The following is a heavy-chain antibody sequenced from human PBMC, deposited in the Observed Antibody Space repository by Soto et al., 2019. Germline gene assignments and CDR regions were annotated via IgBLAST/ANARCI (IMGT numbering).Heavy chain of an antibody. V-gene: IGHV3-74*01. CDR3: VRDVNIDFDY. Sequence: EVQVVESGGNLVQPGGSLRLSCAASGFSFRSYWMHWVRRGPRKGLEWVSRINSDGSTTNYADSVKGRFTISRDNAKNTLYLQMNSLRAEETAVYYFVRDVNIDFDYWGQGTLVTVSS. J-gene: IGHJ4*02. CDR1: GFSFRSYW. CDR2: INSDGSTT.